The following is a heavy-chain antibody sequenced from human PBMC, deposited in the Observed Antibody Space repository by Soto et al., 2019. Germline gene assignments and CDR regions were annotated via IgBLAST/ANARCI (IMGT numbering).Heavy chain of an antibody. Sequence: SETLSRTCAVYGGSFSGYYWSCIRQPPGKGLEWIGEINHSGSTNYNPSLKSRVTISVDTSKNQFSLKLSSVTAADTAVYYCARLEIGWWFDPWGQGTLVTVSS. CDR2: INHSGST. D-gene: IGHD2-15*01. CDR1: GGSFSGYY. J-gene: IGHJ5*02. V-gene: IGHV4-34*01. CDR3: ARLEIGWWFDP.